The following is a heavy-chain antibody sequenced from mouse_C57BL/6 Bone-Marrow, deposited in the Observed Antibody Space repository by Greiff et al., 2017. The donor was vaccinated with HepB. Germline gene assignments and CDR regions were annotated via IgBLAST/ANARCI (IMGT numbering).Heavy chain of an antibody. V-gene: IGHV1-55*01. CDR2: IYPGSGST. CDR3: ASGGYYGVPYWYFDV. Sequence: QVQLKQPGAELVKPGASVKMSCKASGYTFTSYWITWVKQRPGQGLEWIGDIYPGSGSTNYNEKFKSKATLTVDTSSSTAYMQLSSLTSEDSAVYYCASGGYYGVPYWYFDVWGTGTTVTVSS. J-gene: IGHJ1*03. CDR1: GYTFTSYW. D-gene: IGHD1-1*01.